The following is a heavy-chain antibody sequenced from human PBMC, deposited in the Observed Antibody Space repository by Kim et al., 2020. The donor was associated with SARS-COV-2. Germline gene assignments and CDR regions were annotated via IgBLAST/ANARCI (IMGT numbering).Heavy chain of an antibody. D-gene: IGHD3-22*01. CDR1: GGFVNNYY. CDR3: ARGTYHYDSSGYYMYYFDY. CDR2: IYDSGTT. V-gene: IGHV4-59*02. Sequence: SETLSLTCTVSGGFVNNYYWSWIRQTPGKGLEWIGYIYDSGTTNYNPSLKSRVTISEDTSKSQFSLNLSSVSAADTAVYYCARGTYHYDSSGYYMYYFDYWGQGTLVTVSS. J-gene: IGHJ4*02.